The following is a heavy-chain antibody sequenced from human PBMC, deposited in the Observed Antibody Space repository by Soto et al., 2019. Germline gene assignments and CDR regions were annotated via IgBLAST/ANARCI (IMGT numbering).Heavy chain of an antibody. CDR2: IIPIFGTA. J-gene: IGHJ4*02. CDR3: ARGSSYYDILTGYSYYFDY. Sequence: QVQLVQSGAEVKKPGSSVKVSCKASGGTFSSYAISWVRQAPGQGLEWMGGIIPIFGTANYAQKFQGRVTITADKSTSTAYMELSSLRSEDTAVYYCARGSSYYDILTGYSYYFDYWGQGTLVTVSS. D-gene: IGHD3-9*01. V-gene: IGHV1-69*06. CDR1: GGTFSSYA.